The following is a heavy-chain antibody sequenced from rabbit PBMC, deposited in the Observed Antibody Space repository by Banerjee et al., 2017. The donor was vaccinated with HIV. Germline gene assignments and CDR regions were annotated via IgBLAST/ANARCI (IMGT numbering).Heavy chain of an antibody. D-gene: IGHD2-1*01. J-gene: IGHJ4*01. Sequence: QSLEESGGDLVKPGASLTLTCTASGIDFSSNYYMGWVRQAPGKGLEWIGDIYTSSGSTWYASWANGRFTISKTSSTTVTLQMTSLTVADTATYFCARGNYGDGRYAFNLWGPGTLVTVS. V-gene: IGHV1S40*01. CDR1: GIDFSSNYY. CDR2: IYTSSGST. CDR3: ARGNYGDGRYAFNL.